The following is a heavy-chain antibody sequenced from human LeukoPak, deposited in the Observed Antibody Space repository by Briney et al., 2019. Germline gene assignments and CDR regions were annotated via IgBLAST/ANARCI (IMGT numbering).Heavy chain of an antibody. V-gene: IGHV3-7*01. J-gene: IGHJ4*02. CDR1: GFIFSEYW. D-gene: IGHD4-17*01. Sequence: GGSLRLSCGGSGFIFSEYWMRWVREARGKGGEGVASVQQAGPDKYYLASVTGRFDISRDDAKNSLYLQMNPLRSDDTALYYCASYYGINWVIGYWGQGTLVTVSS. CDR3: ASYYGINWVIGY. CDR2: VQQAGPDK.